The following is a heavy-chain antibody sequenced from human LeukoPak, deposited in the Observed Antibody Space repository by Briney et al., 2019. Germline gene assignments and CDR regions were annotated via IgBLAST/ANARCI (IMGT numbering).Heavy chain of an antibody. CDR2: ISKSDGTT. CDR3: ARDRSGYEDY. J-gene: IGHJ4*02. Sequence: GGSLRLSCAASGITSSDNFMSWIRQAPGKGLEWVSYISKSDGTTYYADTVKGRFTISRDSAKNSVYLYMNSLRAEDTAVYYCARDRSGYEDYWGQGTLVTVSS. D-gene: IGHD5-12*01. V-gene: IGHV3-11*01. CDR1: GITSSDNF.